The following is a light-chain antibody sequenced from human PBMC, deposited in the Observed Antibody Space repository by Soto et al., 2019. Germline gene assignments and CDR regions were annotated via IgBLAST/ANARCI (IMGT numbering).Light chain of an antibody. CDR3: QQYDKYPWT. J-gene: IGKJ1*01. Sequence: EIVMTQSPDTLSVSPGERATLSCRASQSVSSNLAWYQQKPGQAPRLLIYGASTRATAIPARFSGSGSGTEFTLTINSLQSEDFAVYYCQQYDKYPWTFGQGTKVEVK. CDR2: GAS. V-gene: IGKV3-15*01. CDR1: QSVSSN.